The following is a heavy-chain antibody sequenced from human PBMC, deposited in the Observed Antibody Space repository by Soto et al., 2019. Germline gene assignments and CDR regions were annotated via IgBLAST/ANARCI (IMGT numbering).Heavy chain of an antibody. J-gene: IGHJ4*02. Sequence: PSETQSLTWSVSGGSIRSYYWSSFRQPPGKGLEWIGYIYCSGSTNYNPSLKSRVTISVDTSKNQFSLKLSSVTAADTAVYYCARDSSGFHFDYWCQGTLVTVS. CDR1: GGSIRSYY. CDR3: ARDSSGFHFDY. V-gene: IGHV4-59*01. CDR2: IYCSGST. D-gene: IGHD6-19*01.